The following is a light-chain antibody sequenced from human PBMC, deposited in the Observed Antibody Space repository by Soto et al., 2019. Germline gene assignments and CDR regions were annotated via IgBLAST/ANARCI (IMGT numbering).Light chain of an antibody. Sequence: EIVLTQSPATLSLSPGERATLSCMASQSVRSYLVWYQQKPGQAPRLLMYEAYTRATGIPARFSGGGSGTDFTLTLSSLEPEDSAGYYCQQCTNWPWTFGQGTKVEIK. V-gene: IGKV3-11*01. CDR3: QQCTNWPWT. CDR1: QSVRSY. J-gene: IGKJ1*01. CDR2: EAY.